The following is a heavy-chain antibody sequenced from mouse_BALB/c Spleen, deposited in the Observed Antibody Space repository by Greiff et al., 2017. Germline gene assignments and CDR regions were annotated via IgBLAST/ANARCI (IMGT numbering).Heavy chain of an antibody. Sequence: EVKLVESGGGLVQPGGSLKLSCAASGFDFSRYWMSWVRQAPGKGLEWIGEINPDSSTINYTPSLKDKFIISRDNAKNTLYLQMSKVRSEDTALYYCARLLITTATIAYWGQGTLVTVSA. V-gene: IGHV4-1*02. CDR3: ARLLITTATIAY. D-gene: IGHD1-2*01. CDR2: INPDSSTI. J-gene: IGHJ3*01. CDR1: GFDFSRYW.